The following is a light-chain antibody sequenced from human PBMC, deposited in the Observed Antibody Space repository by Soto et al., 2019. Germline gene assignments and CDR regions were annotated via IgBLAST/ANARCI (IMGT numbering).Light chain of an antibody. CDR3: QQYGGSFPWT. CDR2: GAS. J-gene: IGKJ2*02. Sequence: EIVLTQSLGTLSLSPGERATLSCRASQSFSSGYLAWYQQKPGQTPRLLIYGASTRATGIPDRFSGSGSGTEFTLIISRLEPEDFGVYYCQQYGGSFPWTFGQGTKLEIK. CDR1: QSFSSGY. V-gene: IGKV3-20*01.